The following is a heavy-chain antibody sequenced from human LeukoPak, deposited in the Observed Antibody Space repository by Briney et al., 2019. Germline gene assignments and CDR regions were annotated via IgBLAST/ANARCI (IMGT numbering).Heavy chain of an antibody. V-gene: IGHV3-74*01. D-gene: IGHD3-16*01. Sequence: GGSLSLSCAASGFTFSSYWMHWVRQAPGKGLVWVSRINSDGSSTSYADSVKGRFTISRDNAKNTLYLQMNSLRAEDTAVYYCARNPIGGGWFDPWGQGTLVTVSS. CDR2: INSDGSST. J-gene: IGHJ5*02. CDR3: ARNPIGGGWFDP. CDR1: GFTFSSYW.